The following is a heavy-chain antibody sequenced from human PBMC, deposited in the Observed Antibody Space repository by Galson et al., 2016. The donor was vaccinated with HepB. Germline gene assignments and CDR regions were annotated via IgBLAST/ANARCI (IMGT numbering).Heavy chain of an antibody. D-gene: IGHD1-14*01. Sequence: SLRLSCAASAFTFRTYSMAWVRQAPGKGLEWVASINQDESEKYYVGSVKGRFTISRDNAKNTLSLQMHSLRSEDTALYYCVKAGKPGAFDIWGQGTMVTVSS. V-gene: IGHV3-7*01. CDR3: VKAGKPGAFDI. CDR2: INQDESEK. J-gene: IGHJ3*02. CDR1: AFTFRTYS.